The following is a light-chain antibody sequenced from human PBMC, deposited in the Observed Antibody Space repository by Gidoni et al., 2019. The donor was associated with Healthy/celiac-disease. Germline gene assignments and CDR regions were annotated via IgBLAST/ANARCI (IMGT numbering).Light chain of an antibody. CDR1: SSDVGGYNY. CDR2: EVS. CDR3: SSYTSSSTPWV. Sequence: QSALTQPASVSGSTGQSITISCTGTSSDVGGYNYVSWYQQHPGKAPKLMIYEVSNRPSGVPDRFSGSKSGNTASLTISGLQAEDEADYYCSSYTSSSTPWVFGGGTKLTVL. J-gene: IGLJ3*02. V-gene: IGLV2-14*01.